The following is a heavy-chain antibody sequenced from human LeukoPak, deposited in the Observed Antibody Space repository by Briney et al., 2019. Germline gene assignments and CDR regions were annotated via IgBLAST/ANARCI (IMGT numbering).Heavy chain of an antibody. J-gene: IGHJ4*02. CDR2: IYHSGST. Sequence: SETLSLTCAVSGYSISSGYYWGWIRQPPGKGLEWIGSIYHSGSTYYNPSLKSRVTISVDTSKNQLSLKLSSVTAADTAVYYCARRQWLVYFDYWGQGTLVTVSS. CDR1: GYSISSGYY. CDR3: ARRQWLVYFDY. D-gene: IGHD6-19*01. V-gene: IGHV4-38-2*01.